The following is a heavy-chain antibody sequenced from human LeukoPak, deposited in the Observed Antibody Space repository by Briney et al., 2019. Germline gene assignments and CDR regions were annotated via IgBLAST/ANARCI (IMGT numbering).Heavy chain of an antibody. Sequence: ASVKVSCKASGGTFSSYAISWVRQAPGQGLEWMGIINPSGGSTSYAQKFQGRVTMTRDTSTSTVYMELSSLRSEDTAVYYCARALMVYAIPPDYWGQGTLVTVSS. D-gene: IGHD2-8*01. CDR2: INPSGGST. V-gene: IGHV1-46*01. CDR3: ARALMVYAIPPDY. J-gene: IGHJ4*02. CDR1: GGTFSSYA.